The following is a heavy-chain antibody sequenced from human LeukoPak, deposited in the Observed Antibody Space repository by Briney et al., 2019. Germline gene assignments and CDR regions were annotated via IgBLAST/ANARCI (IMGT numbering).Heavy chain of an antibody. CDR2: INPNSGST. CDR1: GYTFTGYY. J-gene: IGHJ4*02. V-gene: IGHV1-2*02. Sequence: ASVKVSCKASGYTFTGYYMHWVRQAPGQGLEWMGWINPNSGSTNYAQKFQGRVTMTRDTSISTAYMELSRLRSDDTAVYYCARDWDYYDSSGYYYFDYWGQGTLVTVSS. CDR3: ARDWDYYDSSGYYYFDY. D-gene: IGHD3-22*01.